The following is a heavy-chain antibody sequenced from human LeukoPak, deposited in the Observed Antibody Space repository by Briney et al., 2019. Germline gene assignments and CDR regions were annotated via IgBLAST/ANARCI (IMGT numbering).Heavy chain of an antibody. J-gene: IGHJ4*02. CDR3: ARALATGVGARGYFDY. CDR1: GFTLSDYY. D-gene: IGHD7-27*01. Sequence: GGSLRLSCALSGFTLSDYYMHWVRQLTGQGLEWVSGVAVAGDTYHGGSVRGRFTISRESAKNSFYLQMNSLRAGDTAVYYCARALATGVGARGYFDYWGQGVLVTVSS. CDR2: VAVAGDT. V-gene: IGHV3-13*04.